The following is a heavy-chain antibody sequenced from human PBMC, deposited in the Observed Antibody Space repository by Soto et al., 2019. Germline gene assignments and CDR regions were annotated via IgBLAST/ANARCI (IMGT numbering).Heavy chain of an antibody. CDR1: GGSISSSSYY. J-gene: IGHJ5*02. Sequence: QLQLQESGPGLVKPSETLSLTCTVSGGSISSSSYYWGWIRQPPGKGLEWIGSIYYSGSTYYNPSLKSRVTLSVDPSKNQFSLKLSSVTAADTAVYYCARVVAVAGTCNWFDPWGQGTLVTVSS. CDR3: ARVVAVAGTCNWFDP. D-gene: IGHD6-19*01. V-gene: IGHV4-39*01. CDR2: IYYSGST.